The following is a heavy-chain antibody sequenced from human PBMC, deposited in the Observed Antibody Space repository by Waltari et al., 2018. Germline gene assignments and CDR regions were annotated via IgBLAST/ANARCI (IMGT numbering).Heavy chain of an antibody. CDR2: INPISGDT. V-gene: IGHV1-2*06. J-gene: IGHJ5*02. Sequence: QVQLVQSGAEVKKPGASVKVSCKASEYTFTDYHMHWVRQAPGKGLEWMGRINPISGDTNYEQKFQGRVTMTRDTSISTAYMELSSLRSDDTAVYYCASPVAGHNYFDPWGQGTLVTVSS. CDR3: ASPVAGHNYFDP. CDR1: EYTFTDYH. D-gene: IGHD6-19*01.